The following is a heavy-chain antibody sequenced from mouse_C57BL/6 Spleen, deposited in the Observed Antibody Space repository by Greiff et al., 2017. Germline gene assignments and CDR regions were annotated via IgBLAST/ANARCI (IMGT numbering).Heavy chain of an antibody. CDR3: ARSYDYGSSYFDY. CDR1: GFTFTDYY. V-gene: IGHV7-3*01. J-gene: IGHJ2*01. CDR2: IRNKANGYTS. D-gene: IGHD1-1*01. Sequence: DVKLVESGGGLVQPGGSLSLSCAASGFTFTDYYMSWVRQPPGQALEWLGFIRNKANGYTSEYSASVKGRFTISRANYQSSLYLQMTALRAEDSAAYYCARSYDYGSSYFDYWGQGTTLTVSS.